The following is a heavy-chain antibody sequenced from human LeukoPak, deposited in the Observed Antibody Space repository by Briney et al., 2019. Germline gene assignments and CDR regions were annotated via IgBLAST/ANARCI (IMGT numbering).Heavy chain of an antibody. Sequence: LSLTCTVSGGSISSSSYYWGWIRQAPGKGLEWLSYISGSSDNTNYADSVQGRFIISRDNAKNSLYLQMNSLRAEDTAVYYCARVNPINSGFYVYWGQGTLVTVSS. CDR3: ARVNPINSGFYVY. D-gene: IGHD3-22*01. CDR2: ISGSSDNT. CDR1: GGSISSSS. V-gene: IGHV3-11*06. J-gene: IGHJ4*02.